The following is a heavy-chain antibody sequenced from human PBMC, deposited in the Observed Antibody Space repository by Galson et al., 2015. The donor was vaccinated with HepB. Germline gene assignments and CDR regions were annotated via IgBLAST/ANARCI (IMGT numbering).Heavy chain of an antibody. Sequence: ATMFPTCTAAGSSISNFYWCWPPPPPGKGLEWVGYINYSGSTHYNPYLKSRVTISVDTSKNKFYLKLSSVTAADTAVYYCARARRASWAHFDYWGQGTLVTVSS. CDR3: ARARRASWAHFDY. J-gene: IGHJ4*02. V-gene: IGHV4-59*01. CDR1: GSSISNFY. CDR2: INYSGST.